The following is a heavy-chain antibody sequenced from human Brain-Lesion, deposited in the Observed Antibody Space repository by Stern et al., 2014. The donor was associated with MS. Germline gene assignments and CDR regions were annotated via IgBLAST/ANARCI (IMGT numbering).Heavy chain of an antibody. J-gene: IGHJ5*02. V-gene: IGHV4-61*02. D-gene: IGHD1-26*01. CDR2: IHDSGST. CDR1: GGSISSSGYY. Sequence: QVQLVQSGPGLVKPSQTLSLTCTVSGGSISSSGYYWSWIRQPADKGLEWIGRIHDSGSTYYNPSLKGRVPKSRDTAKNQFSLKLTSVTAADTAVYYCATTRWDLFTWNWFDPWGQGTLVTVSS. CDR3: ATTRWDLFTWNWFDP.